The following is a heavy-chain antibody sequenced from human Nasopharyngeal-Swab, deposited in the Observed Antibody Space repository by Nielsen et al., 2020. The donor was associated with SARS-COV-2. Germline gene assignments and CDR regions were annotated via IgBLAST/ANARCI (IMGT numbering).Heavy chain of an antibody. CDR3: ARDHSYYDSNGYYFDY. Sequence: SETLSLTCTVSGAFISGHHWSWIRQPPGKGLEWSGYIHSSGTTNYNPSLKSRVTISVDTSKNQFSLKLSSVTAADTAVYYCARDHSYYDSNGYYFDYWGLGTLVTVSS. CDR1: GAFISGHH. V-gene: IGHV4-59*11. J-gene: IGHJ4*02. D-gene: IGHD3-22*01. CDR2: IHSSGTT.